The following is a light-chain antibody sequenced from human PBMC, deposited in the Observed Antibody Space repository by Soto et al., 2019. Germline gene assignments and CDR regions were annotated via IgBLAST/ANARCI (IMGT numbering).Light chain of an antibody. CDR1: QSVSSVR. J-gene: IGKJ2*01. CDR3: QQYGSSPLYT. CDR2: AAS. Sequence: EIVLTQSPGSLFLSPGERATVSYRASQSVSSVRLAWYQQKPGQAPRLLIYAASTRATGIPDRFSGSRSGTDFSLTISRLEPEDFAVYYCQQYGSSPLYTFGQGTKLEIK. V-gene: IGKV3-20*01.